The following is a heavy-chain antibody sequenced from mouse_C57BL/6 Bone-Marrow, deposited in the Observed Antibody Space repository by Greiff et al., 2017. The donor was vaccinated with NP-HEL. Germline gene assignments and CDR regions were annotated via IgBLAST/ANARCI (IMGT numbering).Heavy chain of an antibody. CDR2: INPYNGGT. J-gene: IGHJ3*01. V-gene: IGHV1-19*01. CDR1: GYTFTDYY. Sequence: VQLQQSGPVLVKPGASVKMSCKASGYTFTDYYMNWVKQSHGKSLEWIGVINPYNGGTSYNPKFKGKATLTVDKSSSTAYMELNSLTSEDSAVYYCAYDYDRFAYWGQGTLVTGSA. CDR3: AYDYDRFAY. D-gene: IGHD2-4*01.